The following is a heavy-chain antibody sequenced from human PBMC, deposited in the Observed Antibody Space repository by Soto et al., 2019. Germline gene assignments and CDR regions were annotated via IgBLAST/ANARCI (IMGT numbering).Heavy chain of an antibody. CDR1: GFTFSDFG. Sequence: QVQLMESGGGVVQPGRSLRLSCAASGFTFSDFGMHWVRQAPDKGLEWVAFISYDGSNKFHADSVKGRFTISRDNSKNTLYLQLNSLRAEDTAVYYCAKALGELSPESYDYWRQGTLVTVSS. CDR3: AKALGELSPESYDY. V-gene: IGHV3-30*18. D-gene: IGHD3-16*02. J-gene: IGHJ4*02. CDR2: ISYDGSNK.